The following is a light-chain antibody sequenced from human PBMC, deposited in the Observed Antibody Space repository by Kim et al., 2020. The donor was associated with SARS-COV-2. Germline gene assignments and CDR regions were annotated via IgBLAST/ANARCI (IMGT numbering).Light chain of an antibody. V-gene: IGKV4-1*01. J-gene: IGKJ2*01. CDR1: QSVLYSSNNKSY. Sequence: RATINCKSSQSVLYSSNNKSYLAWYQQKPGQPPKLLIYWASTRESGVPDRSSGSGSGTDFTLTISSLQAEDVAVYYCQQYYSTPYTFGQGTKLEI. CDR2: WAS. CDR3: QQYYSTPYT.